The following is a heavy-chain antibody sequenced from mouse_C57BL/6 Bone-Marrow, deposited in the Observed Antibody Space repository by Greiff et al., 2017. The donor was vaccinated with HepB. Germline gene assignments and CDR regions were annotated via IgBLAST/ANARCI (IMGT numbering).Heavy chain of an antibody. Sequence: EVKLVESGGGLVQPGGSLKLSCAASGFTFSDYYMYWVRQTPEKRLEWVAYISNGGGSTYYPDTVKGRFTISRENAKNTLYLQMSRLKSEDTAMYYCARGSYRGYYAMDYWGQGTSVTVSS. CDR2: ISNGGGST. V-gene: IGHV5-12*01. J-gene: IGHJ4*01. D-gene: IGHD2-12*01. CDR3: ARGSYRGYYAMDY. CDR1: GFTFSDYY.